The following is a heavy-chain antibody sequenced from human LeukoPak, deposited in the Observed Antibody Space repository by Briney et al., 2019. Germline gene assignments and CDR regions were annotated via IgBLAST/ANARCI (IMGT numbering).Heavy chain of an antibody. CDR1: GFTFSGSV. Sequence: GGSLKLSCAASGFTFSGSVMHWVRQASGKGLECVGRITSKPNSYASVYAASVKGRFTISSDESKNTAYLQMNSLKTEDTAVYYCTSGSGWYSPDYWGQGTLVTVSS. CDR3: TSGSGWYSPDY. D-gene: IGHD6-19*01. J-gene: IGHJ4*02. CDR2: ITSKPNSYAS. V-gene: IGHV3-73*01.